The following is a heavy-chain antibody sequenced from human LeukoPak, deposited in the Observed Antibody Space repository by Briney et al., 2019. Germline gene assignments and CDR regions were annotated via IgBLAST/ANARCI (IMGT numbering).Heavy chain of an antibody. Sequence: SETLSLTCTVSGGSISSYYWSWIRQPPGKGLEWIGYIYYSGSTNYNPSLKSRVTISVDTSKNQFSLKLSSVTAADTAVYYCASRREYSYDNWYFDLWGRGPRVTVSS. CDR1: GGSISSYY. V-gene: IGHV4-59*08. CDR2: IYYSGST. D-gene: IGHD5-18*01. CDR3: ASRREYSYDNWYFDL. J-gene: IGHJ2*01.